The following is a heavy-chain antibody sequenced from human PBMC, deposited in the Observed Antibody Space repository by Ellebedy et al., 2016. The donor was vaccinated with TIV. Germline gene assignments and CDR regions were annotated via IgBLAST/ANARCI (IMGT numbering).Heavy chain of an antibody. V-gene: IGHV4-61*02. CDR3: ARAVLSSGDYDYDSYYYMDV. J-gene: IGHJ6*03. CDR1: GGSISSVSHY. Sequence: SETLSLPXTVSGGSISSVSHYWSWIGPPAGQGLEWIGRFYRSGSTNYNPPLRSRVTIPVHTSKNQLSLKLSSLTAADTAVYFCARAVLSSGDYDYDSYYYMDVWGKGTTVTVSS. D-gene: IGHD3-22*01. CDR2: FYRSGST.